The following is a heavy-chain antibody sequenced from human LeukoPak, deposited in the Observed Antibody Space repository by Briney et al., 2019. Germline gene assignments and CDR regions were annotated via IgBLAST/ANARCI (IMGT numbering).Heavy chain of an antibody. CDR1: GFTFSSYW. CDR2: IKQDGSEK. V-gene: IGHV3-7*01. Sequence: GGSLRLSCAASGFTFSSYWMSWVRQAPGKGLECVANIKQDGSEKYYVDSVKGRFTISRDNAKNSLYLQMNSLRAEDTAVYYCARIRLGYCSSTSCYTKSYYFDYWGQGTLVTVSS. D-gene: IGHD2-2*02. CDR3: ARIRLGYCSSTSCYTKSYYFDY. J-gene: IGHJ4*02.